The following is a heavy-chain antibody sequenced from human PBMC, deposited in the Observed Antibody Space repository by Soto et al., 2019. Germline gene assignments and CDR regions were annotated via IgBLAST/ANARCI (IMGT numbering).Heavy chain of an antibody. D-gene: IGHD1-1*01. Sequence: LETLSLTCTVSGASISGYYWSWIRKSAGKGLEWIGRIYATGTTDYNPSLKSRVMMSVDTSKKQFSLRLRSVAAADTAVYYCVRDGTKTLRDWFDPWGQGISVTVSS. V-gene: IGHV4-4*07. CDR2: IYATGTT. CDR3: VRDGTKTLRDWFDP. CDR1: GASISGYY. J-gene: IGHJ5*02.